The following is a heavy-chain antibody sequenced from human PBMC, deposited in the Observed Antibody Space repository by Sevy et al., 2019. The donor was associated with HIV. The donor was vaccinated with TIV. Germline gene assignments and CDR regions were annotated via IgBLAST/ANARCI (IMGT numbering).Heavy chain of an antibody. CDR2: ISYDGSNK. J-gene: IGHJ4*02. Sequence: GGSLRLSCAASGFTFSSYAMHWVRQAPGKGLEWVAVISYDGSNKYYADSVKDRFTISRDNSKNTLYLQMNSLRAEDTAVYYCASEGGATLDYWGQRTLVTVSS. CDR3: ASEGGATLDY. D-gene: IGHD1-26*01. CDR1: GFTFSSYA. V-gene: IGHV3-30-3*01.